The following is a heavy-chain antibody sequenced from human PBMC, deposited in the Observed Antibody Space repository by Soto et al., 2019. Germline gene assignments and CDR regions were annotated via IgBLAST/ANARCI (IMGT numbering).Heavy chain of an antibody. CDR1: GFMFSNYW. CDR2: INSDGSDT. CDR3: VRDCWSHGNFDP. Sequence: GWSLRLSCAASGFMFSNYWMHWVRQDPEKGLVWVSRINSDGSDTTYADSVKGRFTISRDNTKNTLFLQMNSLRAEDTAVYFCVRDCWSHGNFDPWGQGSRVTVSS. V-gene: IGHV3-74*01. D-gene: IGHD1-1*01. J-gene: IGHJ5*02.